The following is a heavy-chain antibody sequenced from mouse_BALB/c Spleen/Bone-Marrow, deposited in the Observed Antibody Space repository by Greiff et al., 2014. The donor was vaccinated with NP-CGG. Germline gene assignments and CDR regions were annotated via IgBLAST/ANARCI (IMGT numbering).Heavy chain of an antibody. V-gene: IGHV2-6-1*01. CDR2: IWSDGSX. CDR3: ARQGFAY. CDR1: GFSLTSYG. Sequence: VKLVESGPGLVAPSQSLSITCTISGFSLTSYGVHWVRQPPGKGLEWLVVIWSDGSXTYXXXXKXRLSISKDNSKSQVFLKMNSLQTDDTAMYYCARQGFAYWGQGTLVTVSA. J-gene: IGHJ3*01.